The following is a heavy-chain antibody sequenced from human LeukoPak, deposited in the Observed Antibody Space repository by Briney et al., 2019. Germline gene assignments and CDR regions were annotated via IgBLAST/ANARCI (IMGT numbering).Heavy chain of an antibody. J-gene: IGHJ4*02. Sequence: GGLSLSCAASGFTFSSYAMSWVRQAPGKGLEWVSAISGSGGSTYYADSVKGRFTISRDNSKNTLYLQMNSLRAEDTAVYYCAKDSPRDGYNNLDYWGQGTLVTVSS. V-gene: IGHV3-23*01. CDR1: GFTFSSYA. CDR2: ISGSGGST. CDR3: AKDSPRDGYNNLDY. D-gene: IGHD5-24*01.